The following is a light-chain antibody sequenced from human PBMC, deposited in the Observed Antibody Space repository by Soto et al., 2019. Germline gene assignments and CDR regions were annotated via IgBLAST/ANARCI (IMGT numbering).Light chain of an antibody. Sequence: EIVLTQSPGTLSLSAGERATLSCRASQTISSNYLAWYQQKPGQAPRLLIFGASYRATGTPDRFSGSGSGTDFTLTISRLEPEDFAVYYCQQYRSSPPEFTFGPGTKVDIK. CDR3: QQYRSSPPEFT. CDR2: GAS. CDR1: QTISSNY. V-gene: IGKV3-20*01. J-gene: IGKJ3*01.